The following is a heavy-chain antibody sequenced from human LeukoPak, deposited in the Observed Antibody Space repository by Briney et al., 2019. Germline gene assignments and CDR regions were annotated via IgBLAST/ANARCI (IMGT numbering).Heavy chain of an antibody. V-gene: IGHV3-15*01. CDR2: IKSKTDGGTT. D-gene: IGHD4-17*01. J-gene: IGHJ4*02. CDR3: TTDYGGVLDY. CDR1: GFTFSSYA. Sequence: GGSLRLSCAASGFTFSSYAMSWVRRAPGKGLEWVGRIKSKTDGGTTDYAAPVKGRFTISRDDSKNTLYLQMNSLKTEDTAVYYCTTDYGGVLDYWGQGTLVTVSS.